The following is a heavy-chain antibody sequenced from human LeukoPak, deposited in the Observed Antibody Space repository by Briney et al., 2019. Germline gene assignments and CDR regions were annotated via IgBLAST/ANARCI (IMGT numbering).Heavy chain of an antibody. CDR1: SGSIRNYY. Sequence: SETLSLTCTVSSGSIRNYYWTWIRQPPGKGLEWIGYIYYTGSTNYNPSLKSRVTISVDTSKNQFSLNLSSVTAADTAVYYCARSDCSGGSCYGKIFDYWGQGTPVTVSS. D-gene: IGHD2-15*01. V-gene: IGHV4-59*01. CDR2: IYYTGST. J-gene: IGHJ4*02. CDR3: ARSDCSGGSCYGKIFDY.